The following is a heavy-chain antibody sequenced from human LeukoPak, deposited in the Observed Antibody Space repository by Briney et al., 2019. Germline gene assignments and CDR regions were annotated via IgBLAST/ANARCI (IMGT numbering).Heavy chain of an antibody. CDR2: IYHSGST. D-gene: IGHD5-24*01. J-gene: IGHJ3*02. Sequence: SETLSLTCTVSGYSISSGYYWGWIRQPPGKGLEWIGSIYHSGSTYYNPSLKSRVTISVDTSKNQFSLKLSSVTAADTAVYYCARSGDGAFDIWGQGTMVTVSS. CDR3: ARSGDGAFDI. CDR1: GYSISSGYY. V-gene: IGHV4-38-2*02.